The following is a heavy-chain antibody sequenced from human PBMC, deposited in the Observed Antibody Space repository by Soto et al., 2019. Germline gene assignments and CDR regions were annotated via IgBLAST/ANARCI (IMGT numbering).Heavy chain of an antibody. J-gene: IGHJ4*02. D-gene: IGHD6-13*01. CDR1: GGSMSSYY. Sequence: PSETLSLTCTVSGGSMSSYYWSWIRQPPGKGLEWIGYIYNSGITNYNPSLNSRVIISVDTSKNLFSLKLTSLTAADTAVYYCVRAGAYDISWYYFDYWGQGTLVTVSS. CDR2: IYNSGIT. V-gene: IGHV4-59*01. CDR3: VRAGAYDISWYYFDY.